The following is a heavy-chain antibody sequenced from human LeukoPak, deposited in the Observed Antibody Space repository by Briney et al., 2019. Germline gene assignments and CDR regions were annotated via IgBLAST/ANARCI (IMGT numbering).Heavy chain of an antibody. CDR2: IWYDGSNK. D-gene: IGHD3-22*01. J-gene: IGHJ6*03. CDR3: AKAGDNSGYYPAFYYYMDV. V-gene: IGHV3-33*06. Sequence: GRSLRLSCAASGFTFNSNGMHWVRQVPGKGLEWVALIWYDGSNKYYADSVKGRFTISRDSSKNTLYLQMNSLRAEDTAVYYCAKAGDNSGYYPAFYYYMDVWGRGTTVTVSS. CDR1: GFTFNSNG.